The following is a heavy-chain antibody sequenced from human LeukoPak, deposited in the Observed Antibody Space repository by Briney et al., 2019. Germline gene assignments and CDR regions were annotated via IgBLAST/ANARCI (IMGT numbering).Heavy chain of an antibody. J-gene: IGHJ6*03. D-gene: IGHD6-13*01. CDR1: GGTFSSYA. V-gene: IGHV1-69*13. Sequence: ASVKVSCKASGGTFSSYAISWVRQAPGQGLEWMGGIIPIFGTANYAQKFQGRVTITADESTSTAYMELSSLRSEDTAVYYCARAGYSSSWFYYYYYMDVWGKGTTVTISS. CDR3: ARAGYSSSWFYYYYYMDV. CDR2: IIPIFGTA.